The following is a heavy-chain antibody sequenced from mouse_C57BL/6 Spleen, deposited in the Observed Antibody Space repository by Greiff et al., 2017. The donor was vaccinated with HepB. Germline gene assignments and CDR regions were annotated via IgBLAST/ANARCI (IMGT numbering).Heavy chain of an antibody. CDR2: IYPGDGDT. J-gene: IGHJ2*01. Sequence: VKLQESGAELVKPGASVKISCKASGYAFSSYWMNWVKQRPGKGLEWIGQIYPGDGDTNYNGKFKGKATLTADKSSSTAYMQLSSLTSEDSAVYFCARTTVVAKGDYWGQGTTLTVSS. CDR1: GYAFSSYW. V-gene: IGHV1-80*01. CDR3: ARTTVVAKGDY. D-gene: IGHD1-1*01.